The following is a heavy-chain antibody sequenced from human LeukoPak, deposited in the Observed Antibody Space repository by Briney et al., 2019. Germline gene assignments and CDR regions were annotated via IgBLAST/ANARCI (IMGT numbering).Heavy chain of an antibody. CDR1: GFSFSSLG. J-gene: IGHJ5*02. CDR2: IRNDASKT. V-gene: IGHV3-30*02. CDR3: AERAGRAWSAGA. D-gene: IGHD2-8*02. Sequence: PGGSLRLSCAASGFSFSSLGMHWVRQAPGKGLDWVAYIRNDASKTYYADSVKGRFSISRDNSKNTVYLQMNNLLPEDTALYYCAERAGRAWSAGAWGQGTLVTVSS.